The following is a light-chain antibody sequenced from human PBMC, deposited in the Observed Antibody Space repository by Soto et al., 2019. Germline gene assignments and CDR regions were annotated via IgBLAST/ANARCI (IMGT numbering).Light chain of an antibody. J-gene: IGKJ5*01. CDR1: QSVGSY. Sequence: IVLTQSPATLSLSPGERATLSCRASQSVGSYLAWYQQKPGQAPRLLIFDASSRATGIPARFSGSGSGTDFTLTISSLEPEDFAVYYCQHRSIWPVSFGQGTRLEIK. CDR2: DAS. V-gene: IGKV3-11*01. CDR3: QHRSIWPVS.